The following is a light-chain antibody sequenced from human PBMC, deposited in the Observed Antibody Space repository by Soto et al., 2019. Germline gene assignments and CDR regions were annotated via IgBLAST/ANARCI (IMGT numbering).Light chain of an antibody. J-gene: IGKJ4*01. V-gene: IGKV3-11*01. CDR3: QQRSNWPLS. CDR1: QSVSSY. CDR2: DAS. Sequence: EIVLTQSPATLSLSPGERATLSCRASQSVSSYLAWYQQKPGQAPRLLIYDASNRATGIPARFSGSGSGTDFTLTISSLEPDDVAVYYCQQRSNWPLSFGGGNKVDIK.